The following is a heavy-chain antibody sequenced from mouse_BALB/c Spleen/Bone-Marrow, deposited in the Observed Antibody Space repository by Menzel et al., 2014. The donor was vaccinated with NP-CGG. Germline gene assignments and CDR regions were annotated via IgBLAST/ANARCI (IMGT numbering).Heavy chain of an antibody. J-gene: IGHJ3*01. D-gene: IGHD2-4*01. V-gene: IGHV5-6-3*01. CDR3: ARGYDYSPWFAY. Sequence: EVKLMESGGGLVQPGGSLKLSCAASGFTFSNYGMSWVRQTPDKRLEMIATINVNGDTTYHPDSVKGRFTISRDNVKNTLYLQMSSLKSEDTAMYYCARGYDYSPWFAYWGQGTLVTVSA. CDR2: INVNGDTT. CDR1: GFTFSNYG.